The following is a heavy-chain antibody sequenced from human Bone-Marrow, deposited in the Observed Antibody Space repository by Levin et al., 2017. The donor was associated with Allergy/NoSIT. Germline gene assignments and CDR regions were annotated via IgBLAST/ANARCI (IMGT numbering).Heavy chain of an antibody. CDR2: INPTGGST. CDR1: GYTFTTYY. CDR3: ARDGDDNSVYYRGGGWIDY. J-gene: IGHJ4*02. D-gene: IGHD3-22*01. V-gene: IGHV1-46*01. Sequence: PGESLKISCKASGYTFTTYYMHWVRQAPGQGLEWMGIINPTGGSTSYAQNFQGRVTMTRDTSTSTVYMELSSLRSEDTAVYFCARDGDDNSVYYRGGGWIDYWGQGTLVTVSS.